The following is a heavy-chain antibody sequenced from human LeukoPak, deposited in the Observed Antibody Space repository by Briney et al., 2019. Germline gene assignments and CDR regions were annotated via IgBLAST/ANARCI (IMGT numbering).Heavy chain of an antibody. J-gene: IGHJ6*02. CDR3: ARDQYYYYGMDV. CDR1: GFTVSSNY. V-gene: IGHV3-21*06. Sequence: GGSLRLSCAASGFTVSSNYMSWVRQAPGKGLEWVSCISSGSSYIHYADSVKGRFTISRDNAKNSLYLQMNSLRAEDTAVYYCARDQYYYYGMDVWGQGTTVTVSS. CDR2: ISSGSSYI.